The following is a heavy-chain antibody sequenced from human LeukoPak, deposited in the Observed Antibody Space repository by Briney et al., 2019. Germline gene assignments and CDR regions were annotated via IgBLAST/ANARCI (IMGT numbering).Heavy chain of an antibody. CDR1: GYTFTSYA. Sequence: ASVKVSCKASGYTFTSYAMHWVRQAPGQRLEWMGWINAGSGNTKYSQKFQGRVAITRDTSASTAYMELSSLRSEDTAVYYCARDSNGDYFDYWGQGTLVTVSS. CDR2: INAGSGNT. V-gene: IGHV1-3*01. D-gene: IGHD4-17*01. CDR3: ARDSNGDYFDY. J-gene: IGHJ4*02.